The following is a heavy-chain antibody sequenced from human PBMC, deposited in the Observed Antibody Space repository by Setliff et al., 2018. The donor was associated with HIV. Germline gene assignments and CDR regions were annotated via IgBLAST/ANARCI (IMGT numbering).Heavy chain of an antibody. D-gene: IGHD3-22*01. CDR2: FYTSGST. CDR1: GGSINTYY. V-gene: IGHV4-4*07. J-gene: IGHJ4*02. CDR3: ARDRLTYYFDY. Sequence: SETLSLTCTVSGGSINTYYWSWIRQPAGKGLEWIGRFYTSGSTNYNPSLKSRVTMSVDTSRNQFSLKLSSVTAADTAVYYCARDRLTYYFDYWGQGILVTVSS.